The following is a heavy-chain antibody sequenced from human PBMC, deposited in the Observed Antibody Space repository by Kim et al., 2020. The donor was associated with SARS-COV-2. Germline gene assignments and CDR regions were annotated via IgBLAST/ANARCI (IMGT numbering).Heavy chain of an antibody. J-gene: IGHJ4*02. Sequence: VKGRFTISRDNSKNTLYLQMNSLRAEDTAVYYCARDGGAEYCSGGSCYAGWGQGTLVTVSS. CDR3: ARDGGAEYCSGGSCYAG. V-gene: IGHV3-30*01. D-gene: IGHD2-15*01.